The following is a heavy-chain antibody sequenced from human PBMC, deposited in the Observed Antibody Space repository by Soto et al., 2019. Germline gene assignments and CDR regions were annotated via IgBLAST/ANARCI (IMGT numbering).Heavy chain of an antibody. CDR3: ARESTYYIDCSSTSYSSSFDY. J-gene: IGHJ4*02. CDR1: GYTFTGYY. Sequence: ASVKVCCKASGYTFTGYYMHWLRQAPGQGLAWMGWINPNSGGTNYAQKFQRWVTMTRDTSISTDYMELSRLRSGDTAVYYCARESTYYIDCSSTSYSSSFDYWGQGTLVTVTS. V-gene: IGHV1-2*04. D-gene: IGHD2-2*01. CDR2: INPNSGGT.